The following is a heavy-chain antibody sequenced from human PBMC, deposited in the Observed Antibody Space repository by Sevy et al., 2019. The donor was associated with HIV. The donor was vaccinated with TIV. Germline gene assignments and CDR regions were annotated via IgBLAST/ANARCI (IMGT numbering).Heavy chain of an antibody. V-gene: IGHV3-23*01. CDR2: ISGTGDYT. J-gene: IGHJ4*02. D-gene: IGHD5-18*01. Sequence: GESLKISCAASGFTFSNFAMGWVRQAPGKGLDWISVISGTGDYTYYADSVKGRFTISRDNSKYTLFLQMNSLGTEDTAIFYCAKKMGGGSGMAFLVDYWGQGTLVTVSS. CDR1: GFTFSNFA. CDR3: AKKMGGGSGMAFLVDY.